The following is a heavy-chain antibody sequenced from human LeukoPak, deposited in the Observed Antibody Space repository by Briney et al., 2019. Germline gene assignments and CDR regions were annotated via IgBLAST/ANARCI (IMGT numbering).Heavy chain of an antibody. CDR1: GFTFDDYA. V-gene: IGHV3-43*02. D-gene: IGHD2-15*01. CDR3: TKPAQSVALIDDY. J-gene: IGHJ4*02. CDR2: ISGDGGST. Sequence: PGGSLRLSRAASGFTFDDYAMHWVRQAPGKGLEWVSLISGDGGSTYYADSGKGGFTIPRDNSRSSLYLQLNRLRTKDTALYYCTKPAQSVALIDDYWGQGTLLTVSS.